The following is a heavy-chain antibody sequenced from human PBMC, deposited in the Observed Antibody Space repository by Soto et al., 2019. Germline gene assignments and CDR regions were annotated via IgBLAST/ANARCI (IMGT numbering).Heavy chain of an antibody. Sequence: ETLSLTCTVSGGSISSYYWSWIRQPPGKGLEWIGYIYYSGSTNYNPSLKSRVTISVDTSKNQFSLKLSSVTAADTAVYYCASKVATIGAPFDYWGQGTLVTVSS. V-gene: IGHV4-59*01. CDR2: IYYSGST. J-gene: IGHJ4*02. CDR1: GGSISSYY. D-gene: IGHD5-12*01. CDR3: ASKVATIGAPFDY.